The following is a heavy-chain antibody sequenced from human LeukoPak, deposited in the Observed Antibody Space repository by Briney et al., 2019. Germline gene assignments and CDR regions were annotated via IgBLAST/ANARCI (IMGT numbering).Heavy chain of an antibody. J-gene: IGHJ5*02. CDR3: ARPKYYYDSSGYYYWFDP. D-gene: IGHD3-22*01. Sequence: SETLSLTCTVSGGSISSSSYYWGWIRQPPGKGLEWIGSIYYSGSTYYNPSLKSRVTISVDTSKNQFSLKPSSVTAADTAVYYCARPKYYYDSSGYYYWFDPWGQGTLVTVSS. V-gene: IGHV4-39*01. CDR2: IYYSGST. CDR1: GGSISSSSYY.